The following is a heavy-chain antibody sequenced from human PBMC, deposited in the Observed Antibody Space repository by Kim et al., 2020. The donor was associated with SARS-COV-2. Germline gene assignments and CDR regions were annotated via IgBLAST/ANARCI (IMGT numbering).Heavy chain of an antibody. Sequence: ASVKVSCKASGYTFTTYDSNWVRQASGQGLEWMGWMSPNSGNTGYAQKFQGRVTMTRNTSISTAYMELSSLRSEDTAVYYCARSRTVVSYYYYYGMDVWGQGTTVTVSS. CDR3: ARSRTVVSYYYYYGMDV. CDR2: MSPNSGNT. V-gene: IGHV1-8*01. D-gene: IGHD2-2*01. CDR1: GYTFTTYD. J-gene: IGHJ6*02.